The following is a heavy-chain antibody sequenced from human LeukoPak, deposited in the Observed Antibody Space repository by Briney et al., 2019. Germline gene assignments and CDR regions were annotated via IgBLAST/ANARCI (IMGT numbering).Heavy chain of an antibody. Sequence: PGGSLRLSCAPSGFTFSSYWMHWVRQAPGKGLVWVSCISSDGSTTTYADSAKGRFTISRDNAKNMLYLQMNSLRAEDTAVYYCARGIYGSGDYWGQGTLVTVSS. CDR1: GFTFSSYW. CDR2: ISSDGSTT. CDR3: ARGIYGSGDY. J-gene: IGHJ4*02. V-gene: IGHV3-74*01. D-gene: IGHD3-10*01.